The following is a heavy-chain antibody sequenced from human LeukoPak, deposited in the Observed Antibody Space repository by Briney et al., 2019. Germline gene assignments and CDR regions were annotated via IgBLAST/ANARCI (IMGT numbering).Heavy chain of an antibody. Sequence: SETLSLTCTVSGGSISSYYWSWIRQPPGKGLEWIGYIYYSGSTSYNPSLKSRVTISVDTSKNQFSLKLSSVTAADTAVYYCARAHPSDAFDIWGQETMVTVSS. CDR1: GGSISSYY. CDR3: ARAHPSDAFDI. CDR2: IYYSGST. V-gene: IGHV4-59*12. J-gene: IGHJ3*02.